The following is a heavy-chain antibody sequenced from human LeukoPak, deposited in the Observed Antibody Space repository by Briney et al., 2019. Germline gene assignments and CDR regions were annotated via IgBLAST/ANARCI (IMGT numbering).Heavy chain of an antibody. J-gene: IGHJ4*02. CDR1: GFTFSSSA. V-gene: IGHV3-23*01. Sequence: GGSLRLSCAASGFTFSSSAMSWVRQAPGKGLEWVSAISGNGDRTHYAASVKGRLTVSRDTSTNTLFLQLNSLRAEDTAIYYCAKLLRGVVVPYFDSWGQGTLVTVSS. CDR3: AKLLRGVVVPYFDS. CDR2: ISGNGDRT. D-gene: IGHD3-10*01.